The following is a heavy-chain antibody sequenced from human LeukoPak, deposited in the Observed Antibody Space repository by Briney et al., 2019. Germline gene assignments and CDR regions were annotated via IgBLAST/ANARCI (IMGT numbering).Heavy chain of an antibody. D-gene: IGHD3-10*01. CDR3: ARHMSVSYDAFDL. CDR1: DGSTTGYY. V-gene: IGHV4-59*08. Sequence: SETLSLTCSVSDGSTTGYYWSWIRQPPGKGLEWIANVYYTGRTLYNPSLESRVTISVDTSKTQFSLTVTSVTAADTAVYYCARHMSVSYDAFDLWGRGTTVTVSS. CDR2: VYYTGRT. J-gene: IGHJ3*01.